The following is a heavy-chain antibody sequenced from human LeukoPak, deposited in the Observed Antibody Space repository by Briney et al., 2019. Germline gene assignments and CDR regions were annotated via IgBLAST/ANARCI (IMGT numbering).Heavy chain of an antibody. CDR1: GDSVSSNSAA. D-gene: IGHD4-23*01. J-gene: IGHJ6*03. V-gene: IGHV6-1*01. CDR3: ARGMVKINYHMDV. CDR2: TYYRSKWYN. Sequence: SQTLSLTCAISGDSVSSNSAAWNWIRQSPSRGLEWLGRTYYRSKWYNDYTVSMRSRITINPDTSKNQFSLQLNSVTPEDTAVYYCARGMVKINYHMDVWGKGTTVTVSS.